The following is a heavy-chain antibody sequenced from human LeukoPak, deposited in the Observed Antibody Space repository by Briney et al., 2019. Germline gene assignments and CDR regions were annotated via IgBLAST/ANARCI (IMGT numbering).Heavy chain of an antibody. J-gene: IGHJ5*02. D-gene: IGHD3-3*01. V-gene: IGHV1-18*01. CDR1: GHTFTSYG. Sequence: ASVKVSCKASGHTFTSYGISWVRQAPGQGLEWMGWISGYNGNTNYAQKFQGRVTMTTDTSTSTAYMELRSLRSDDTAVYYCARDPTIFGVAGTNWFDPWGQGTLVTVSS. CDR3: ARDPTIFGVAGTNWFDP. CDR2: ISGYNGNT.